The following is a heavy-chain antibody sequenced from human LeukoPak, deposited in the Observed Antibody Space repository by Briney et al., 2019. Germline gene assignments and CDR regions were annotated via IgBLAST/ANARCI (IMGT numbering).Heavy chain of an antibody. J-gene: IGHJ4*02. Sequence: SETLSLTCTVSGGSISSYYWSWIRQPPGKGLEWIGYIYYSGSTNYNPSLKSRVTISVDTSKNQFSLKLSSVTAADTAEYYCAGSYYNGYFDYWGQGTLVTVSS. D-gene: IGHD3-10*01. CDR3: AGSYYNGYFDY. CDR2: IYYSGST. V-gene: IGHV4-59*01. CDR1: GGSISSYY.